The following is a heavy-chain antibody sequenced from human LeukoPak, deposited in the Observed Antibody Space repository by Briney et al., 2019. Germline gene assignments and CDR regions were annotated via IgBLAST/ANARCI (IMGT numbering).Heavy chain of an antibody. J-gene: IGHJ4*02. CDR1: GFTFSNYA. D-gene: IGHD6-6*01. CDR3: ARTLIEYSVSSCYFDY. CDR2: IGGSGGDT. V-gene: IGHV3-23*01. Sequence: PGGSLRLSCAASGFTFSNYAMNWVRQAPGKGLEWVSVIGGSGGDTYYADSVKGRFTISRDNSKNTLYLQMNSLRAEDTAVYYCARTLIEYSVSSCYFDYWGQGTLVTVSS.